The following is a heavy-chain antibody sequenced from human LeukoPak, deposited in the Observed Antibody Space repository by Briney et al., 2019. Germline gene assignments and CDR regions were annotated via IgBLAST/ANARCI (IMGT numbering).Heavy chain of an antibody. D-gene: IGHD3-22*01. Sequence: ASVKVSCKAPGYTFTSYGISWVRQAPGQGLEWMGWISAYNGNTNYAQKLQGRVTMTTDTSTSTAYMELRSLRSDDTAVYYCARDSVPYYNDSSGFDYWGQGTLVTVSS. CDR1: GYTFTSYG. J-gene: IGHJ4*02. V-gene: IGHV1-18*01. CDR3: ARDSVPYYNDSSGFDY. CDR2: ISAYNGNT.